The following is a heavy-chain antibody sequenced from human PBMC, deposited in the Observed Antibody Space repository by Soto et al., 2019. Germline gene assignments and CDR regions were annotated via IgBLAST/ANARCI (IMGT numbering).Heavy chain of an antibody. Sequence: GGSLRLSCAASGFTFSSYAMRWVSQAPWKGLEGISGISGRGGSTYYADSVNGRFTISRDNSKNTLYLQMNSLRAEDTAVYYCAKDQDRSYGSGSPIDYWGQGTLVTVSS. CDR3: AKDQDRSYGSGSPIDY. CDR2: ISGRGGST. V-gene: IGHV3-23*01. J-gene: IGHJ4*02. D-gene: IGHD3-10*01. CDR1: GFTFSSYA.